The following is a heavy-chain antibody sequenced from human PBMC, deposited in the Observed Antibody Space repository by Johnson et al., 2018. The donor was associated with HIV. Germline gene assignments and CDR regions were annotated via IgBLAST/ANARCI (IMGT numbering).Heavy chain of an antibody. Sequence: VQLVESGGGLVQPGGSLRLSCAASGLTVSSNYMSWVRQAPGKGLEWVSIIYSGGSTYYADSVRGRFTVSRDNSKNTVFLQMNSLRVEDTAVYYCAMLFLHAFDIWGQGTMVTVSS. CDR3: AMLFLHAFDI. CDR2: IYSGGST. J-gene: IGHJ3*02. V-gene: IGHV3-66*01. CDR1: GLTVSSNY. D-gene: IGHD3-10*01.